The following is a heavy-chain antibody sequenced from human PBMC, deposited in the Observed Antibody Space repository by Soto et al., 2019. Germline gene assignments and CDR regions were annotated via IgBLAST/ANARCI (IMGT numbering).Heavy chain of an antibody. J-gene: IGHJ6*02. CDR3: ARGNPFNYAGFDV. D-gene: IGHD3-16*01. CDR2: MNAKSGDT. CDR1: GYTFSDFD. Sequence: ASVKVSCKVSGYTFSDFDINWLRQASGQGPEWMGWMNAKSGDTFFAQRFQGKFNMTWDTSLSTAYMEVGSLTSDDTAMYYCARGNPFNYAGFDVWGQGTTVTVS. V-gene: IGHV1-8*01.